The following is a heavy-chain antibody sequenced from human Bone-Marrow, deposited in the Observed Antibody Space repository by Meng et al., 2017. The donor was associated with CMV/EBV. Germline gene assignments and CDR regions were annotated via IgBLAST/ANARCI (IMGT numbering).Heavy chain of an antibody. J-gene: IGHJ5*02. V-gene: IGHV1-46*01. CDR2: INPGGGST. Sequence: YMRWVGQNPRQGLEWMGIINPGGGSTGDAQKFKGRVKMNSDKSTSRVCMKLRSLGSKDTAVYYCEEGGQGYDFWSGYYTGGNWFGPWGQGTLVTVSS. CDR1: Y. CDR3: EEGGQGYDFWSGYYTGGNWFGP. D-gene: IGHD3-3*01.